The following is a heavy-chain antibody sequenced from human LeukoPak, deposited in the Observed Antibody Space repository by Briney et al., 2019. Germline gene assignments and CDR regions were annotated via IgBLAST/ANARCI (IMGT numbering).Heavy chain of an antibody. CDR2: ISAYNGNT. CDR3: ARELFTPGPFDP. V-gene: IGHV1-18*01. CDR1: GYAFTSYG. D-gene: IGHD3-3*01. Sequence: ASVKVSCKASGYAFTSYGISWVRQAPGQGLEWMGWISAYNGNTNYAQKLQGRVTMTTDTSTSTAYMELRSLRSDDTAVYYCARELFTPGPFDPWGRGTLVTVSS. J-gene: IGHJ5*02.